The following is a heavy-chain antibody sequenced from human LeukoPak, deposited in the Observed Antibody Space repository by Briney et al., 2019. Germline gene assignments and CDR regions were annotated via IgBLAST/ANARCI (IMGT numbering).Heavy chain of an antibody. CDR2: ISSSSRTI. Sequence: GGSLRLSCAASGFIFSGYGMHWVRQAPGKGLEWVSYISSSSRTIYYADSVKGRFTISRDNAKNSVSLQMNSLRAEDTAVYYCARRSSPDYYNSGTNYLLDYWGQGTLVTVSS. CDR1: GFIFSGYG. D-gene: IGHD3-10*01. CDR3: ARRSSPDYYNSGTNYLLDY. V-gene: IGHV3-48*01. J-gene: IGHJ4*02.